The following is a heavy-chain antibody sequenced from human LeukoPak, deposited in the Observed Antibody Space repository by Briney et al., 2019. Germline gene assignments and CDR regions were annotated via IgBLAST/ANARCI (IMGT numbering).Heavy chain of an antibody. V-gene: IGHV4-59*08. D-gene: IGHD3-3*01. CDR2: IYYSGNT. J-gene: IGHJ4*02. CDR3: ARQIDFWSGHVDY. CDR1: GGSISSYY. Sequence: SETLSLTCTVSGGSISSYYWSWIRQPPGEGLEWIGYIYYSGNTNYNPSLKSRVTISMDTSKNQFSLKLKSVTAADTAVYYCARQIDFWSGHVDYWGQGTLVTVSS.